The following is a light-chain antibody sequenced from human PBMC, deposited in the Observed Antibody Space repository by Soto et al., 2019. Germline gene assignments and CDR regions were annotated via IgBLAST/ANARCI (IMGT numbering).Light chain of an antibody. CDR1: SGDVGGYHY. CDR3: SSYTSSSLYV. CDR2: DVS. V-gene: IGLV2-14*01. Sequence: QPVLTQPASVSGSPGQSVTISCTGTSGDVGGYHYVSWYQQHPGKSPKVMIYDVSNRPSGVSNRFSGSKSGNTASLTISGLQAEDEADYYCSSYTSSSLYVFGTGTKVTVL. J-gene: IGLJ1*01.